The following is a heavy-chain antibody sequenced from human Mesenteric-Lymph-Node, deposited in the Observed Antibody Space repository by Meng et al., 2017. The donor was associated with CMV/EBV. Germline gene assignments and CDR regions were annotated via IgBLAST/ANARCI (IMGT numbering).Heavy chain of an antibody. CDR3: ARGSSYDILTGYFDY. CDR2: INHSGST. J-gene: IGHJ4*02. D-gene: IGHD3-9*01. V-gene: IGHV4-34*01. CDR1: GGSFSGYY. Sequence: VQLHQWGSGLLKPSETLSVTCAFYGGSFSGYYWNWIRQSPEKGLELIGEINHSGSTTYNPSFTSRIIISVDTSTNQISLNMSSVTAADTAVYYCARGSSYDILTGYFDYWGQGALVTVSS.